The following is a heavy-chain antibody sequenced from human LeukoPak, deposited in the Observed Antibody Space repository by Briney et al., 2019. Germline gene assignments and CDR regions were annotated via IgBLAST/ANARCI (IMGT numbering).Heavy chain of an antibody. D-gene: IGHD3-10*01. CDR2: INPNSGGT. J-gene: IGHJ4*02. CDR1: GYTFTGYY. Sequence: ASVKVSCKASGYTFTGYYMHWVRQAPGQGLEWMGWINPNSGGTNYAQKFQGRVTMTRDTSISTAYMELSRLRSDDTAVYYCGRDQSYGSGSYQDYWGQGTLVTVSS. V-gene: IGHV1-2*02. CDR3: GRDQSYGSGSYQDY.